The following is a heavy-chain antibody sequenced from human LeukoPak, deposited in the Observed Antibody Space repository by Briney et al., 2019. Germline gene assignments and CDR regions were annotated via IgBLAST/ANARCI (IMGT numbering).Heavy chain of an antibody. CDR2: IIPIFGTS. J-gene: IGHJ4*02. V-gene: IGHV1-69*01. Sequence: SVTVSFKASGGTFIIYAISWVRQAPGQGLEWVGGIIPIFGTSNYAQKFQGRVTITADESTSTAYLELSSLRSEDTAVYSCARVETYYDILTGYYYFDYWGQGTLATVSA. CDR3: ARVETYYDILTGYYYFDY. CDR1: GGTFIIYA. D-gene: IGHD3-9*01.